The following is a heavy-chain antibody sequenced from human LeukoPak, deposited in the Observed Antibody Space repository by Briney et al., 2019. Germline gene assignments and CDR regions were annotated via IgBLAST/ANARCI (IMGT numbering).Heavy chain of an antibody. Sequence: GGSLRLSCAASGFTFSSYSMNWVRQAPGKGLEWVSYISSSSTTIYYADSVKGRFTISRDNAENSLYLQMNSLRDEDTAVYYCARESEYYYYDASGYYPGYFHHWGQGTLVTVSS. CDR1: GFTFSSYS. CDR3: ARESEYYYYDASGYYPGYFHH. D-gene: IGHD3-22*01. J-gene: IGHJ1*01. V-gene: IGHV3-48*02. CDR2: ISSSSTTI.